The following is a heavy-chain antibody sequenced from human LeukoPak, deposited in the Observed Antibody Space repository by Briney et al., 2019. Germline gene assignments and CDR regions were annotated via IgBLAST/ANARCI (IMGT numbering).Heavy chain of an antibody. V-gene: IGHV3-7*01. CDR2: IKLDGSEK. D-gene: IGHD3-3*01. CDR1: GFTFSSYW. J-gene: IGHJ6*02. Sequence: GGSLRLSCAASGFTFSSYWMSRVRQAPGKGLEWVANIKLDGSEKYYVDSVKGRFTISRDNAKNSLYLQMNSLRAEDTAVYYCARGGGILRFLEWLSSRGMDVWGQGTTVTVSS. CDR3: ARGGGILRFLEWLSSRGMDV.